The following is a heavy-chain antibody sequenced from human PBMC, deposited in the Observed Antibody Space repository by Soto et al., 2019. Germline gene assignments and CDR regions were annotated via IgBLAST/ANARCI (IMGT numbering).Heavy chain of an antibody. D-gene: IGHD6-6*01. CDR1: GFTFSSYG. Sequence: QVQLVESGGGVVQPGRSLRLSCAASGFTFSSYGMHWVRQAPGKGPEWVAVIWYDGSNKYYADSVKGRFTISRDNSKNRLYLQMISLRAEDTAVCYGWRVRGIAARTLQFDCWGQGTLVTVSS. J-gene: IGHJ4*02. CDR3: WRVRGIAARTLQFDC. V-gene: IGHV3-33*01. CDR2: IWYDGSNK.